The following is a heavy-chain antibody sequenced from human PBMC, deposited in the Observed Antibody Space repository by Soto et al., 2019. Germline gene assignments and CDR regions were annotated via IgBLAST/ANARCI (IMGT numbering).Heavy chain of an antibody. V-gene: IGHV5-51*01. D-gene: IGHD3-22*01. CDR3: ARGGSSDSSNYLNWFDP. CDR2: VYPGDSDT. CDR1: GYTFTRHW. Sequence: GESLKISCKGSGYTFTRHWITWVRQMPGKGLEWMGIVYPGDSDTTYSPSFQGQVTISVDKSINTAYLQWSTLTASDTAMYYCARGGSSDSSNYLNWFDPWGQGTLVTV. J-gene: IGHJ5*02.